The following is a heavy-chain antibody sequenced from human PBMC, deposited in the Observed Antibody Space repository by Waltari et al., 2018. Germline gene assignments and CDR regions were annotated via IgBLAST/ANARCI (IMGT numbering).Heavy chain of an antibody. D-gene: IGHD6-13*01. CDR1: GGTFSSYA. Sequence: QVQLVQSGAEVKKPGSSVKVSCKASGGTFSSYAISWVRQAPGQGLEWMGGIIPIFGTANYAQKFQGRVTITADESTSTAYMELSSLRSEDTAVYYCARDLIAAAVGPISYWGQGTLVTVSS. J-gene: IGHJ4*02. CDR3: ARDLIAAAVGPISY. CDR2: IIPIFGTA. V-gene: IGHV1-69*12.